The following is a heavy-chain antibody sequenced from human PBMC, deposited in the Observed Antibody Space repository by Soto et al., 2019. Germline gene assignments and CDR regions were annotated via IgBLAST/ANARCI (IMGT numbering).Heavy chain of an antibody. CDR3: ARDDPLIAFDI. CDR2: IWYDGSNK. CDR1: GFTFSSYG. J-gene: IGHJ3*02. Sequence: VGSLRLSCAASGFTFSSYGMHWVRQAPGKGLEWVAVIWYDGSNKYYADSVKGRFTISRDNSKNTLYLQMNSLRAEDTAVYYCARDDPLIAFDIWGQGTMVTVSS. V-gene: IGHV3-33*01.